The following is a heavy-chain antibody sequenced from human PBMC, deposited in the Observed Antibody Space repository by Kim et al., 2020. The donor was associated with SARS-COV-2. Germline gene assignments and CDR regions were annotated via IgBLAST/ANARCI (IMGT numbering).Heavy chain of an antibody. CDR2: ISYDGSNK. J-gene: IGHJ6*02. V-gene: IGHV3-30*18. CDR1: GFTFSSYG. CDR3: AKDDWARKGLVPSEYGMDV. D-gene: IGHD3-9*01. Sequence: GGSLRLSCAASGFTFSSYGMHWVRQAPGKGLEWVAVISYDGSNKYYADSVKGRFTISRDNSKNTLYLQMNSLRAEDTAVYYCAKDDWARKGLVPSEYGMDVWGQGTTVTVSS.